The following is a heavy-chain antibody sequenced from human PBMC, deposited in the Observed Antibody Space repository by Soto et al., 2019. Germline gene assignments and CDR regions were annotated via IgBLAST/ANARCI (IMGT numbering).Heavy chain of an antibody. CDR1: GFTFSSYG. CDR2: ISYDGSNK. D-gene: IGHD3-9*01. Sequence: PGGSLRLSCAASGFTFSSYGMHWVRQAPGKGLEWVAVISYDGSNKYYADSVKGRFTISRDNSKNTLYLQMNSLRAEDTAVYYCAKDFDDILTGYYFSVGYYFDYWGQGTLVTVSS. CDR3: AKDFDDILTGYYFSVGYYFDY. J-gene: IGHJ4*02. V-gene: IGHV3-30*18.